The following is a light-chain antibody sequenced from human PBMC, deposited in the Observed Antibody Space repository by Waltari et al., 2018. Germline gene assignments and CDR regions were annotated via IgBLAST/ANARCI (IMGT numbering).Light chain of an antibody. CDR1: SSHSGSYKF. CDR3: YSSAMSAFVV. CDR2: EVT. V-gene: IGLV2-23*02. Sequence: QSALTQPASVSGSPGQSIPISCTRTSSHSGSYKFVSWYQDHPGKAPKLILYEVTKRPSGVSDRFSGSKSGNTASLTISGLQAEDDADYYCYSSAMSAFVVFGGGTKLTVL. J-gene: IGLJ3*02.